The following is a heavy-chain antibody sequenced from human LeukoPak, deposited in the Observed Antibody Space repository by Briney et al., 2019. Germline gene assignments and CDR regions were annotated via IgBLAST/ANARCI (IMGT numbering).Heavy chain of an antibody. CDR2: ICTSGNTI. Sequence: PGGSLRLSCAASGFTFRSYEMNWVRQAPGKGLEWGSYICTSGNTIYYADSVKGRFTISRDNAKNSLYLQMHSLRAEDTAIYYCARSQDYYGSGSSFDYWGQGALVTVSS. CDR3: ARSQDYYGSGSSFDY. V-gene: IGHV3-48*03. CDR1: GFTFRSYE. D-gene: IGHD3-10*01. J-gene: IGHJ4*02.